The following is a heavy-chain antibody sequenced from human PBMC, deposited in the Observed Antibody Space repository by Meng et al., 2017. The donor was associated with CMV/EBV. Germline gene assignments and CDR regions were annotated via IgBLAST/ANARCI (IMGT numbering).Heavy chain of an antibody. Sequence: GESLKISCAASGFTFSSYSMNWVRQAPGKGLEWVSSISSSSSYIYYADSVKGRFTISRDNAKNSLYLQMNSLRAEDTAVYYCARDEATFGWFDPWGQGTLVTVSS. D-gene: IGHD3-10*01. CDR1: GFTFSSYS. V-gene: IGHV3-21*01. J-gene: IGHJ5*02. CDR2: ISSSSSYI. CDR3: ARDEATFGWFDP.